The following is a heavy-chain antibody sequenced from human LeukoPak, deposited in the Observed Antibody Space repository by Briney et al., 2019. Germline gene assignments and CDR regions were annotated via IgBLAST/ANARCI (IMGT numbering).Heavy chain of an antibody. J-gene: IGHJ4*02. CDR1: GFTFDDHA. CDR3: AREISRSSSLDY. Sequence: PGGSLRLSCAASGFTFDDHAMHWVRQPPGKGLEWVSGISWNSGTIDYADSVKGRFTISRDNSNNTLYLQMNSLRAEDTAVYYCAREISRSSSLDYWGQGTLVTVSS. V-gene: IGHV3-9*01. D-gene: IGHD6-6*01. CDR2: ISWNSGTI.